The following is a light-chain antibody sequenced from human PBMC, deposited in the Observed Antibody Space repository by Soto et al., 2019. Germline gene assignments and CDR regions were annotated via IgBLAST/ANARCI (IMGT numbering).Light chain of an antibody. Sequence: EIVLPQSPATLSFSPVEKAPLSCGGNQSVSSYYLAWYQQKPGQAPRLLIYGASNRATGIPDRFSGSGSGTDFTLTISRLEPEDFAVYYCQQYGSSPFTFGPGAKVDIK. CDR1: QSVSSYY. V-gene: IGKV3-20*01. CDR2: GAS. J-gene: IGKJ3*01. CDR3: QQYGSSPFT.